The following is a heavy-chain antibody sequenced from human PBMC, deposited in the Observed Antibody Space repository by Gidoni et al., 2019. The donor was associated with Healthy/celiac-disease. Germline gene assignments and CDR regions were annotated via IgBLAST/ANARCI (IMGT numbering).Heavy chain of an antibody. CDR3: ASPSYYYDSSGYYQGAFDI. CDR1: DCTFSSYA. J-gene: IGHJ3*02. CDR2: IIHIRGIG. D-gene: IGHD3-22*01. Sequence: QVQLVQSGAEVMKPGCSVKVSCKACDCTFSSYAISWVRQDPGQGLEWMGRIIHIRGIGHDAQKVQGRVKITADKSTSTAYMELSSLRSEDTAVYYCASPSYYYDSSGYYQGAFDIWGQGTMVTVSS. V-gene: IGHV1-69*09.